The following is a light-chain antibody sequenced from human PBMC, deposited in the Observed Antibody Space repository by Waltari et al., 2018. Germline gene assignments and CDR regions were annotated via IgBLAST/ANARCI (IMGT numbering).Light chain of an antibody. J-gene: IGKJ4*01. V-gene: IGKV1-33*01. CDR3: QHYDSLPLFT. CDR1: HDINNY. Sequence: DIQVTQSPPSLSAYIGDRVTITCQAKHDINNYLNWYQQKPGRAPKLLIYDASNLEAGVPSRFSGSGSGTDFTFTISSLQPEDIGTYYCQHYDSLPLFTFGGGTKVEIK. CDR2: DAS.